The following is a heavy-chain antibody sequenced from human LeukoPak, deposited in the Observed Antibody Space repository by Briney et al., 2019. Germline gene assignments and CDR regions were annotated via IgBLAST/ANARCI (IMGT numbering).Heavy chain of an antibody. Sequence: SETLSLTCTVSGGSISSYYWSWIRQPPGKGLEWIGEINHSGSTNYNPSLKSRVAISVDTSKNQFSLKLSSVTAADTAVYYCARGRRYYDSSGYRYDYWGQGTLVTVSS. CDR1: GGSISSYY. V-gene: IGHV4-34*01. J-gene: IGHJ4*02. D-gene: IGHD3-22*01. CDR2: INHSGST. CDR3: ARGRRYYDSSGYRYDY.